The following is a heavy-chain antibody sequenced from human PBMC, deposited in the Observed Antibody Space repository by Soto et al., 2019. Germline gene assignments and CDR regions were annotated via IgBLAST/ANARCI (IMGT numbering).Heavy chain of an antibody. D-gene: IGHD2-15*01. CDR2: INPNSGGT. V-gene: IGHV1-2*04. J-gene: IGHJ6*02. Sequence: ASVKVSCKASGYTFTGYYMHWVRQAPGQGLEWMGWINPNSGGTNYAQKLQGWVTMTRDTSISAAYMELSRLRSDDTAVYYCARVGSRYYYGMDVGGQGTTVTAP. CDR3: ARVGSRYYYGMDV. CDR1: GYTFTGYY.